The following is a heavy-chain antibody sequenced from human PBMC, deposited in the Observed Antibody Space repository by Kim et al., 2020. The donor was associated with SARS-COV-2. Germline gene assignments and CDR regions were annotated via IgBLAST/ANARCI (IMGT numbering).Heavy chain of an antibody. V-gene: IGHV3-30*18. CDR3: AKDLVAFAGPLSSLYGM. D-gene: IGHD2-2*01. J-gene: IGHJ6*01. Sequence: GGSLRLSCAASGFTFSSYGMHWVRQAPGKGLEWVAVISYDGSNKYYADSVKGRFTISRDNSKNTLYLQMNSLRAEDTAVYYCAKDLVAFAGPLSSLYGM. CDR1: GFTFSSYG. CDR2: ISYDGSNK.